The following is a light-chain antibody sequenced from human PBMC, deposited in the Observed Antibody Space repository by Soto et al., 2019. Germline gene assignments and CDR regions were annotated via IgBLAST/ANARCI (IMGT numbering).Light chain of an antibody. CDR3: QQRNDWVT. Sequence: EVVLTQSPATLSLSPGERATLSCRASQRIRNYLAWYQQKPGQAPRLLIYDASNRATGIPARFSGSGSGTDFILTISSLEPEDSGVYYCQQRNDWVTFGGGTKVDIK. V-gene: IGKV3-11*01. J-gene: IGKJ4*01. CDR2: DAS. CDR1: QRIRNY.